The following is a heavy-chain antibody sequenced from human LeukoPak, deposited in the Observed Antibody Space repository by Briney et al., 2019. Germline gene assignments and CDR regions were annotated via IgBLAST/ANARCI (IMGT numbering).Heavy chain of an antibody. J-gene: IGHJ4*02. CDR2: ISSGSSYI. CDR1: GFTFSSTS. CDR3: AREFFDREGGTTVLDY. V-gene: IGHV3-21*01. Sequence: GGSLRLSCAASGFTFSSTSMNWVRQAPGKGLEWVSSISSGSSYIFYADSVKGRFTISRDNAKNSLYLQMNSLRAEGTAVYYCAREFFDREGGTTVLDYWGQGTLVTVSS. D-gene: IGHD1-26*01.